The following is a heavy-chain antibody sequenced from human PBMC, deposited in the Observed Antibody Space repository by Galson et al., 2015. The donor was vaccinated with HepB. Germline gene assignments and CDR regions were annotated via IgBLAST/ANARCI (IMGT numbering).Heavy chain of an antibody. D-gene: IGHD3-10*01. J-gene: IGHJ3*02. CDR2: INPSGGST. V-gene: IGHV1-46*01. CDR3: ARVGELITMVRGVIRYDAFDI. CDR1: GYTFTGYY. Sequence: SVKVSCKASGYTFTGYYMHWVRQAPGQGLEWMGIINPSGGSTSYAQKFQGRVTMTRDTSTSTVYMELSSLRSEDTAVYYCARVGELITMVRGVIRYDAFDIWGQGTMVTVSS.